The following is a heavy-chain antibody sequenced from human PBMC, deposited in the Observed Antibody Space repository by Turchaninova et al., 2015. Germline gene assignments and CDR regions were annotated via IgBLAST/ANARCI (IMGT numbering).Heavy chain of an antibody. J-gene: IGHJ6*02. V-gene: IGHV1-69*01. CDR3: ATTRHYDTVSYVLQYYGMDV. CDR2: ITAIVGTP. D-gene: IGHD3-16*01. Sequence: GRQGPVQGVEWMGVITAIVGTPSYAQKCQGTVTITADESTRTGYMEWTSLGPEDAAVYYCATTRHYDTVSYVLQYYGMDVWGQGTAVTVSS.